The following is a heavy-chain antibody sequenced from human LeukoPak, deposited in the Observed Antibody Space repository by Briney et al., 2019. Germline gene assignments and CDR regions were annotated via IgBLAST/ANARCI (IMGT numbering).Heavy chain of an antibody. CDR3: AREMATKNAFDI. J-gene: IGHJ3*02. CDR2: IYPGDSDT. V-gene: IGHV5-51*01. Sequence: KTAESLKISCKGSGYSFTSYWIGWVRQTPGKGLEWMGIIYPGDSDTRYSPSFQGQVTISADKSISTAYLQWSSLKASDTAMYYCAREMATKNAFDIWGQGTMVTVSS. D-gene: IGHD5-24*01. CDR1: GYSFTSYW.